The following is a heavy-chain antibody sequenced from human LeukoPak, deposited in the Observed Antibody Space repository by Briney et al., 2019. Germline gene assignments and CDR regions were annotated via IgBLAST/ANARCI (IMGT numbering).Heavy chain of an antibody. CDR1: VGSVSSSSYY. Sequence: SETLSLTCTVSVGSVSSSSYYWGWIRQPPGKGLEWIGSIFFSGSTYYNPSLKSRVTISVDTSKNQFSLKLSSVTAADTAVYYCARHKYVTIFDLYWGQGNLVTVSS. CDR2: IFFSGST. J-gene: IGHJ4*02. CDR3: ARHKYVTIFDLY. D-gene: IGHD3-3*01. V-gene: IGHV4-39*01.